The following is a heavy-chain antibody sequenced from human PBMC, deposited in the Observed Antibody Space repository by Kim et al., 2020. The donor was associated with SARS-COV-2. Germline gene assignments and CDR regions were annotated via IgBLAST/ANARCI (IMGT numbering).Heavy chain of an antibody. V-gene: IGHV1-8*01. J-gene: IGHJ4*02. Sequence: KSSSTGYAQRFRGRVAMSRDTSTNTAYMELNSLRVEDTAVYYCARGERLDSWGQGTLVTVSS. D-gene: IGHD1-26*01. CDR3: ARGERLDS. CDR2: KSSST.